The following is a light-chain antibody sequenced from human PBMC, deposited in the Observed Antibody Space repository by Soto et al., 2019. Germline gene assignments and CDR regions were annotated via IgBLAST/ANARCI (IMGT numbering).Light chain of an antibody. Sequence: QSALTQPASVSGSPGQSITISCTGTNSDVGGCNCVSWYRQHPGKAPKIMLYEVNNRPSGVSNRFSGSKSGNTASLTISGLQAEDEADYYCSSFTSTSTYVFGPGTKLTVL. V-gene: IGLV2-14*01. J-gene: IGLJ1*01. CDR2: EVN. CDR1: NSDVGGCNC. CDR3: SSFTSTSTYV.